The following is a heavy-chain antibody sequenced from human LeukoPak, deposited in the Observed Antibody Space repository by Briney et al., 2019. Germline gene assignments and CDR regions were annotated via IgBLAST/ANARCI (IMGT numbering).Heavy chain of an antibody. J-gene: IGHJ6*02. CDR1: GFTFSSYS. CDR3: ARAPLLYYYGMDV. Sequence: GGSLRLSCAAFGFTFSSYSMNWVRQAPGKGLEWVSSISSSSSYIYYADSVKGRFTISRDNAKNSLYLQMNSLRAEDTAVYYCARAPLLYYYGMDVWGQGTTVTVSS. CDR2: ISSSSSYI. V-gene: IGHV3-21*01.